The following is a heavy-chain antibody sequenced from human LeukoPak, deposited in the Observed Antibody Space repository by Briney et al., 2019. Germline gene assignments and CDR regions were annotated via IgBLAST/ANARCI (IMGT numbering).Heavy chain of an antibody. J-gene: IGHJ4*02. CDR2: IYTSGST. V-gene: IGHV4-4*07. D-gene: IGHD6-13*01. CDR1: GGSISSYY. Sequence: SETLSLTCTVSGGSISSYYWSWIRQPAGKGLEWIGRIYTSGSTNYNPSLKSRVTMSVDTSKNQFSLELSSVTAADTAVYYCAREDGDAIAAAGTGIPLVLWGQGTLVTVSS. CDR3: AREDGDAIAAAGTGIPLVL.